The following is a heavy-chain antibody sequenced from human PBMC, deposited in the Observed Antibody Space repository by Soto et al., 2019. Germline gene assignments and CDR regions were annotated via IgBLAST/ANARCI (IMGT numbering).Heavy chain of an antibody. CDR3: ARDRRPGV. D-gene: IGHD2-8*01. V-gene: IGHV4-59*01. CDR1: GGSIRRYY. CDR2: IYYSGST. J-gene: IGHJ4*02. Sequence: SETGSLTGTVSGGSIRRYYWSWIRQPPGNGLEWIGYIYYSGSTNYTPPLKSRVTPSVDTSKNQFSLKLSSVPAADTAVYYCARDRRPGVWGQGPLVPV.